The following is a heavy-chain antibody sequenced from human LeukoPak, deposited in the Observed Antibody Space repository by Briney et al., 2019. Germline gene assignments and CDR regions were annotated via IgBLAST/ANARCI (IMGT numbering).Heavy chain of an antibody. D-gene: IGHD3-16*02. J-gene: IGHJ4*02. V-gene: IGHV5-51*01. CDR2: IYPGDSDT. Sequence: GESLKISCWASGYSFSTYWIGWVRQMPGKGLEWMGIIYPGDSDTRYSPSFQGQVTISADKSISTAYLQWSSLKAPDTAMYYCARQTEFMITFGGVIVYYFDYWGQGPWSPSPQ. CDR3: ARQTEFMITFGGVIVYYFDY. CDR1: GYSFSTYW.